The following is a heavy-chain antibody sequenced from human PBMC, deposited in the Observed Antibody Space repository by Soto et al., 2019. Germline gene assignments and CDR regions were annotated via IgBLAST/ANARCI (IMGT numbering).Heavy chain of an antibody. CDR2: TSHEGFT. D-gene: IGHD3-3*01. CDR1: GGSISGADW. CDR3: ARSSYEKRGLDF. J-gene: IGHJ4*02. Sequence: QVQLQESGPGLVKPSGTLSLTCAVSGGSISGADWWSWVRRPPGKGLEWIGETSHEGFTNYNASLEIGVSISVDRPANQFSLKLNSVTAADTAVYYCARSSYEKRGLDFWGPGTLVTISS. V-gene: IGHV4-4*02.